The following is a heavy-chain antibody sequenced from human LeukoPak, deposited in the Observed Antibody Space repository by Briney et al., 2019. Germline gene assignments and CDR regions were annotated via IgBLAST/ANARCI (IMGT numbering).Heavy chain of an antibody. Sequence: GGSLRLSCAASGFTFSDYYMTWIRQAPGKGLEWVSYISGSSSNTNYADSVKGRFTISRDNAKNSLYLQMNSLRAEDTAVYYCAKVNPTIIGFYTYCGHGNLVTASS. J-gene: IGHJ4*01. CDR2: ISGSSSNT. V-gene: IGHV3-11*06. CDR3: AKVNPTIIGFYTY. D-gene: IGHD3-22*01. CDR1: GFTFSDYY.